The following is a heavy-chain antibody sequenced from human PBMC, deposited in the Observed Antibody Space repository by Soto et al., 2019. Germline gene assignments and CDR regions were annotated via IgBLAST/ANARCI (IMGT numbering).Heavy chain of an antibody. CDR1: GFTFYNYA. V-gene: IGHV3-23*01. Sequence: GGSLRLSCAASGFTFYNYAMSWVRQAPGKGLEWVSAISGSGGSTYYADSVKGRFTISRDNSKNTLYLQMNSLRAEDTAVYYCAKGDGVVVVAATDYWGQGTLVTVSS. J-gene: IGHJ4*02. CDR2: ISGSGGST. CDR3: AKGDGVVVVAATDY. D-gene: IGHD2-15*01.